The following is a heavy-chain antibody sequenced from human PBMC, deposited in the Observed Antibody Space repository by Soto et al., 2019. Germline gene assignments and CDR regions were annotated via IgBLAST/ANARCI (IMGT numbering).Heavy chain of an antibody. CDR2: INPSGGST. CDR1: GYTFTIYY. V-gene: IGHV1-46*01. CDR3: ARSRDRFDY. J-gene: IGHJ4*02. Sequence: GPSVKVSCKASGYTFTIYYMHWVRQAPGQGLEWMGIINPSGGSTSYAQMFQGRVTMTRDTSTSTVYMELSSLRSEDTAIYYCARSRDRFDYWGQGTLVTVSS.